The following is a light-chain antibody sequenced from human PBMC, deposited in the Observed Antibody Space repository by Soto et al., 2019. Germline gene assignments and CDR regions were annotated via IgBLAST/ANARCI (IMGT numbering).Light chain of an antibody. CDR1: QXVFTN. J-gene: IGKJ1*01. CDR3: QQCSNWPRT. V-gene: IGKV3-15*01. Sequence: EVVMTQSPATXSLXPXXXATXXXRASQXVFTNVAWYQQKPGQAPRLLIYRASTRATNVPARFSGSGSGTEFTLTISSLQSEDFAVYFCQQCSNWPRTXGXGTKVEI. CDR2: RAS.